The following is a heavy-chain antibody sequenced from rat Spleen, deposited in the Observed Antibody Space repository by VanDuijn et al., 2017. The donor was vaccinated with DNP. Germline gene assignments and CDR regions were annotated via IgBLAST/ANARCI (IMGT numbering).Heavy chain of an antibody. CDR3: ARHIYFDY. Sequence: EVQLVESGGGLVQPGRSLKLSCVASGFTFNNYWMNWVRQAPGRGLEWVASISTGGGNTYYRDSVKGRFTFSRDNAKSTLYLQMDSLRSEDTATYYCARHIYFDYWGQGFMVTVSS. CDR2: ISTGGGNT. CDR1: GFTFNNYW. V-gene: IGHV5-25*01. J-gene: IGHJ2*01.